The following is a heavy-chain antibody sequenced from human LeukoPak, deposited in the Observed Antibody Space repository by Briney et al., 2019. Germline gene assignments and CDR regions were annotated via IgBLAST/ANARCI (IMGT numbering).Heavy chain of an antibody. CDR3: ARDWNLAADAPGLMDV. V-gene: IGHV1-2*02. CDR1: EYTFTGYY. Sequence: ASVKVSCKASEYTFTGYYIHWVRQAPGQGLEWMGWIDPNTGDSNYVQKFQGRVTMTRDTSISTAYMELSRLRSDDTAFYYCARDWNLAADAPGLMDVWGKGTTVTISS. D-gene: IGHD6-13*01. CDR2: IDPNTGDS. J-gene: IGHJ6*04.